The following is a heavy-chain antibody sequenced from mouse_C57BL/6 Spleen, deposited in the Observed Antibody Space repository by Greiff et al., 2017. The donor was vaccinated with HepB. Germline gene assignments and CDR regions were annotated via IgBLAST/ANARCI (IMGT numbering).Heavy chain of an antibody. D-gene: IGHD2-3*01. V-gene: IGHV1-26*01. Sequence: EVQLQQSGPELVKPGASVKISCKASGYTFTDYYMNWVKQSHGKSLEWIGDINPNNGGTSYNQKFKGKATLTVDKSSSTAYMELRSLTSEDSAVYYGARRGIYDGYQGFAYWGQGTLVTVSA. J-gene: IGHJ3*01. CDR2: INPNNGGT. CDR3: ARRGIYDGYQGFAY. CDR1: GYTFTDYY.